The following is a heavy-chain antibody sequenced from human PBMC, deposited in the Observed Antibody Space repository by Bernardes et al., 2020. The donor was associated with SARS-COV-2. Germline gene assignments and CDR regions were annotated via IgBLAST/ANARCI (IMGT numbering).Heavy chain of an antibody. CDR3: AKDWADVYNYDDFDY. Sequence: AESLSLSCAAFGFTFKNYAMTWVRQAPGKGLEWVSSISGSGITTYYADSVKGRFTISRDNSKDMLYLQMNGLRADDTAIYYCAKDWADVYNYDDFDYWGQGTLVTVSS. V-gene: IGHV3-23*01. D-gene: IGHD3-16*01. J-gene: IGHJ4*02. CDR2: ISGSGITT. CDR1: GFTFKNYA.